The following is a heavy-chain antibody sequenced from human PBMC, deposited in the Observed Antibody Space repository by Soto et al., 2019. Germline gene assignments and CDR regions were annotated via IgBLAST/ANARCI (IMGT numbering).Heavy chain of an antibody. CDR3: ARDGYYDYVWGSYRTDYYGMDV. J-gene: IGHJ6*02. D-gene: IGHD3-16*02. CDR2: IWYDGDNK. V-gene: IGHV3-33*01. Sequence: QVQLVESGGGVVQPGRSLRLSCAASGFTFSNYGMHWVRQAPGKGLEWVAVIWYDGDNKYYADSVKGRFTISRDNSKNTLYLQMNRLRAEDTAVYYCARDGYYDYVWGSYRTDYYGMDVWGQGTTVTVSS. CDR1: GFTFSNYG.